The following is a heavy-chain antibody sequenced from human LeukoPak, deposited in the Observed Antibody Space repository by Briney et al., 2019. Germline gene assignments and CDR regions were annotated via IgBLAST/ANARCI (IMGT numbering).Heavy chain of an antibody. Sequence: QPGGSLRLSCAASGFTFSSYAMSWVRKAPGQGLDWVSAISGSGGSTYYADSVKGRFTISRDNSKNTLYLQMNSLRAEDTAVYYCAKDPTYYYDSSGYSALDWGQRTLVTVSS. V-gene: IGHV3-23*01. CDR1: GFTFSSYA. CDR2: ISGSGGST. J-gene: IGHJ4*02. CDR3: AKDPTYYYDSSGYSALD. D-gene: IGHD3-22*01.